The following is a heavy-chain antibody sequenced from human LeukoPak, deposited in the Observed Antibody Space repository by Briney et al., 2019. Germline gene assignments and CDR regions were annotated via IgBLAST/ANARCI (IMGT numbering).Heavy chain of an antibody. CDR2: IYASGST. D-gene: IGHD3-3*01. J-gene: IGHJ6*03. CDR3: AREKNDYNFWTGGYYYMDV. V-gene: IGHV4-61*02. CDR1: DGSISGGSYH. Sequence: SQTLSLTCTVSDGSISGGSYHWSWIRQPAGKGLEWIGRIYASGSTDYNPSLKSRLTISVDTSKNQFSLRLTSVTAADTAVYYCAREKNDYNFWTGGYYYMDVWGKGTTVTVSS.